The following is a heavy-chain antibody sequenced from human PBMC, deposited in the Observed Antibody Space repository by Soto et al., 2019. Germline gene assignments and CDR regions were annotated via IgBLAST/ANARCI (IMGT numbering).Heavy chain of an antibody. J-gene: IGHJ6*02. Sequence: PSETLSLTCTVSGGPISSYYWSWIRQPAGKGLEWIGRIYTSGSTNYNPSPKSRVTMSVDTSKNQFSLKLSSVTAADTAVYYCARDPVGSGPYYYYYGMDVWGQGTTVTVSS. CDR2: IYTSGST. CDR1: GGPISSYY. CDR3: ARDPVGSGPYYYYYGMDV. V-gene: IGHV4-4*07. D-gene: IGHD2-15*01.